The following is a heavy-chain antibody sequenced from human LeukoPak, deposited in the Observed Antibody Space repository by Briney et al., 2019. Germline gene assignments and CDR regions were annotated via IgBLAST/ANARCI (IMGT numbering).Heavy chain of an antibody. D-gene: IGHD2-2*01. CDR2: IIPIFDTT. V-gene: IGHV1-69*06. CDR3: ATDIPSSTSSQDGDY. Sequence: GASVKVSCKASGGTFSSYAISWVRQAPGQGLEWMGGIIPIFDTTIYAQKFQGRVTMTEDTSTDTAYMELSSLRSEDTAVYYCATDIPSSTSSQDGDYWGQGTLVTVSS. J-gene: IGHJ4*02. CDR1: GGTFSSYA.